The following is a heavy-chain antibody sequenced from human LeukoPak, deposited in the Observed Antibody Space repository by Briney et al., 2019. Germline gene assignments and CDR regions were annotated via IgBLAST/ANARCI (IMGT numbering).Heavy chain of an antibody. CDR1: GFTFSSYW. J-gene: IGHJ4*02. V-gene: IGHV3-7*01. D-gene: IGHD5-24*01. CDR3: AKDLQLGGRSYYFDY. Sequence: GGSLRLSCAASGFTFSSYWMSWVRQAPGKGLEWVANIKQDGSEKYYVDSVKGRFTISRDNAKNSLYLQMNSLRAEDTAVYYCAKDLQLGGRSYYFDYWGQGTLVTVSS. CDR2: IKQDGSEK.